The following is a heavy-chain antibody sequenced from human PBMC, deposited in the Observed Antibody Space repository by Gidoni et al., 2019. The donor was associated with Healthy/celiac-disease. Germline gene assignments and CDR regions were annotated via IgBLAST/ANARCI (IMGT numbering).Heavy chain of an antibody. CDR3: ARDRGGFYSGSYSGFDY. CDR1: GFTFSSYW. D-gene: IGHD1-26*01. J-gene: IGHJ4*02. CDR2: INSDGSST. Sequence: EVQLVESGGGLVQPGGSLRLSCAASGFTFSSYWMHWVRQAPGKGLVWVSRINSDGSSTSYADSVKGRFTISRDNAKNTLYLQMNSLRAEDTAVYYCARDRGGFYSGSYSGFDYWGQGTLVTVSS. V-gene: IGHV3-74*01.